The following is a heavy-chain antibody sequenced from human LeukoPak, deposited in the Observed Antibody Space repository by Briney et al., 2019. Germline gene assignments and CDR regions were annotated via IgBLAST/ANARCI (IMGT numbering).Heavy chain of an antibody. V-gene: IGHV3-7*05. J-gene: IGHJ4*02. CDR2: IKQDGSEK. CDR3: ANALGAHYFDY. D-gene: IGHD1-26*01. Sequence: GGSLRLSCAASGFTFSNYWMIWVRQAPGKGLEWVANIKQDGSEKFYVDSVRGRFSISRDDARNSVYLQMNSLRAEDTAVYYCANALGAHYFDYWGQGTLVTVSS. CDR1: GFTFSNYW.